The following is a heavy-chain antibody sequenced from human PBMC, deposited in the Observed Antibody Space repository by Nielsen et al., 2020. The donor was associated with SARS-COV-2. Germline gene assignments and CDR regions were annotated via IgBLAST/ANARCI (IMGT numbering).Heavy chain of an antibody. CDR1: GFTFSSYA. D-gene: IGHD6-19*01. V-gene: IGHV3-23*01. CDR3: VIAVAGYFDY. J-gene: IGHJ4*02. Sequence: GGSLRLSCAASGFTFSSYAMTWVRQAPGKGLEWVSTISGTGGSTFYADSVKGRFTISRDNSKNTLYLQMNSLRAEDTAVYYCVIAVAGYFDYWGQGTLVTVSS. CDR2: ISGTGGST.